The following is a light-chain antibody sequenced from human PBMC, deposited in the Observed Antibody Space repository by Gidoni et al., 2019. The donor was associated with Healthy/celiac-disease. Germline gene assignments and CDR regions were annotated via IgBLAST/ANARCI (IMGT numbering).Light chain of an antibody. J-gene: IGKJ2*01. Sequence: DIQMTQSPSSLSASVGDRVTITCQASQDISNYLNWYQQKPGKAPKLQIYDASNLETGVPSRFSGSGSGTDFTFTISSLQPEDIATYYCQQYDNLPYTFXQXTKLXIK. CDR3: QQYDNLPYT. CDR2: DAS. CDR1: QDISNY. V-gene: IGKV1-33*01.